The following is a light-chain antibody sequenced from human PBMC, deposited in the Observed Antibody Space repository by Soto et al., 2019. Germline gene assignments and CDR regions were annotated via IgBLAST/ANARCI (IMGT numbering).Light chain of an antibody. Sequence: DIQMTQSPSTLSASVGDRVTITCRASQSISSWLAWYHRKPGKSPKLLIYKASSLESGVPSRFSGSGSGTEFTLTISILQPDDFATYYCQQYNSYPLTFGGGTKVEIK. CDR2: KAS. CDR3: QQYNSYPLT. V-gene: IGKV1-5*03. J-gene: IGKJ4*01. CDR1: QSISSW.